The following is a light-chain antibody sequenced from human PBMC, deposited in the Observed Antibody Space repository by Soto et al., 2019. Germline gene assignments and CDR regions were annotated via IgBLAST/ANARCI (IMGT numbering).Light chain of an antibody. Sequence: QPVLAQPRSVSGSPGHSVTISCTGTSSDVGAYNYVSWYQQHPGKAPKLIIYDVNKRPSGVPDRFSGSKSGNTASLTISGLQAEDEGDYFCCSYEGTYSFRVFGGGTKVTVL. CDR1: SSDVGAYNY. V-gene: IGLV2-11*01. CDR2: DVN. CDR3: CSYEGTYSFRV. J-gene: IGLJ3*02.